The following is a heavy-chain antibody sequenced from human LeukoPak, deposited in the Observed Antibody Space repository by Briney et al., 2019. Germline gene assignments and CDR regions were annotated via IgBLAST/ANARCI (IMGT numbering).Heavy chain of an antibody. D-gene: IGHD2-2*01. J-gene: IGHJ4*02. CDR3: AKRATEGGSSSTSSWDY. CDR1: GFTFSTYA. Sequence: GGSLRLSCAASGFTFSTYAMSWVCQAPGKGLNWVSTITGSGGTTYYADSVKGRFTISRDNSKNTLFLQMHSLRAEDTAIYYCAKRATEGGSSSTSSWDYWGQGTLVTVSS. CDR2: ITGSGGTT. V-gene: IGHV3-23*01.